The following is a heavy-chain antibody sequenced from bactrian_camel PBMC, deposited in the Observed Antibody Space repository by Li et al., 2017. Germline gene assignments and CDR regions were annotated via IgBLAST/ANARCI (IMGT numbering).Heavy chain of an antibody. CDR3: AAGPECFSGAPMFSYNYAY. D-gene: IGHD4*01. J-gene: IGHJ4*01. V-gene: IGHV3S53*01. Sequence: VQLVESGGGSVQPGESLRLSCPISGFIFSVYCMGWFRQAPGKEREGVAAIDVNGKTTYADFVKGRFTISRDAAKNNLYLQMSSLTPEDTAMYYCAAGPECFSGAPMFSYNYAYWGQGTQVTVS. CDR2: IDVNGKT. CDR1: GFIFSVYC.